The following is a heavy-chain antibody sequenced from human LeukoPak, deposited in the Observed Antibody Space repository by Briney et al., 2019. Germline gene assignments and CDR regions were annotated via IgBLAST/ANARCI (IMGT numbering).Heavy chain of an antibody. Sequence: KPSETLSLTCTVSGGSISSYYWSWIRQPAGKGLEWIGRIYTSGSSNSNPSLKSRVTMSADTSKNQFSLKLSSVTAADTAVYYCARDISVAGSLLLFDYWGQGTLVTVSS. CDR3: ARDISVAGSLLLFDY. CDR1: GGSISSYY. J-gene: IGHJ4*02. D-gene: IGHD6-19*01. V-gene: IGHV4-4*07. CDR2: IYTSGSS.